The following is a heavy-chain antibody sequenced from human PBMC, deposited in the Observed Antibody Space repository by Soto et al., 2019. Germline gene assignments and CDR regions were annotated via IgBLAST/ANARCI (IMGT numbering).Heavy chain of an antibody. J-gene: IGHJ4*02. CDR1: GGSFSGYY. CDR3: ASAPSITMVRGVIRFDY. D-gene: IGHD3-10*01. V-gene: IGHV4-34*01. CDR2: INHSGST. Sequence: PSETLSLTCAVYGGSFSGYYWSWIRQPPGKGLEWIGEINHSGSTNYNPSLKSRVTISVDTSKNQFSLKLSSVTAADTAVYYCASAPSITMVRGVIRFDYWGQGTLVTVSS.